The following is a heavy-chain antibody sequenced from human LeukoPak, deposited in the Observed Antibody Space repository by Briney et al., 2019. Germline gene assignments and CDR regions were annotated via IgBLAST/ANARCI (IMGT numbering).Heavy chain of an antibody. J-gene: IGHJ4*02. Sequence: ASVKVSCKASGYTFTGYYMHWVRQAPGQGLEWMGGFDPEDGETIYAQKFQGRVTMTEDTSTDTAYMELSSLRSEDTAVYYCATTGLWFGEFTFDYWGQGTLVTVSS. CDR2: FDPEDGET. D-gene: IGHD3-10*01. CDR1: GYTFTGYY. CDR3: ATTGLWFGEFTFDY. V-gene: IGHV1-24*01.